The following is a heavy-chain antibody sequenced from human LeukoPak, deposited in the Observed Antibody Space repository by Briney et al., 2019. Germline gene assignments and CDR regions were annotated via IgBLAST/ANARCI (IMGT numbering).Heavy chain of an antibody. CDR2: IYYSGST. J-gene: IGHJ5*02. D-gene: IGHD3-22*01. CDR3: VTWRYSDSGDYLRFFDP. CDR1: GGSISSGGYS. V-gene: IGHV4-30-4*07. Sequence: SQTLCLTCAVSGGSISSGGYSWSWIRQPPGEGLEWVGNIYYSGSTYYNTALKSRVTISLDTSKNQFSLTLSSLTAADTAVYYCVTWRYSDSGDYLRFFDPWGQGTLVTVSS.